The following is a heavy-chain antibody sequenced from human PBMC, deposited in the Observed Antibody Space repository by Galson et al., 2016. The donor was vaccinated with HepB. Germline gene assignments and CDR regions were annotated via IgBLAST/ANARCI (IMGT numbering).Heavy chain of an antibody. J-gene: IGHJ4*02. CDR1: GYTFTGYY. D-gene: IGHD3-22*01. V-gene: IGHV1-2*02. CDR2: INPNSGGT. CDR3: ARGHHYDSRGYYYLLDY. Sequence: QSGAEVKKPGESLRISCKASGYTFTGYYMHWVRQAPGQGLEWMGWINPNSGGTSYAQKFQGRVTMTRDTSISTAYMELSRLRSDDTAVYYCARGHHYDSRGYYYLLDYWGQGTLVTVSS.